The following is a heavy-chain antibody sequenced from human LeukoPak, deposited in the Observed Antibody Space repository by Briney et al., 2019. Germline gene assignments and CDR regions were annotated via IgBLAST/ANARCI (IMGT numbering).Heavy chain of an antibody. CDR2: IIPMFHTT. V-gene: IGHV1-69*13. CDR3: ARDHTPGNNYHSDY. CDR1: GGTFSSYG. D-gene: IGHD1/OR15-1a*01. J-gene: IGHJ4*02. Sequence: ASEKVSCKASGGTFSSYGINWVRQAPGHGLEWMGRIIPMFHTTNYAQKFQGRVTVTADESSSTAYMELSSLRSEDTAVYYCARDHTPGNNYHSDYWGQGTLVTVSS.